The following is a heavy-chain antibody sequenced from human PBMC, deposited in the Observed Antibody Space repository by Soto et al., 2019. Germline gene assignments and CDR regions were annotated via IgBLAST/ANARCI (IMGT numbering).Heavy chain of an antibody. CDR2: VYYTGTT. Sequence: QVQLQESGPGLLKPSETLSLTCTVSGGSISSYFYIWVRQPPGKGLKWIGSVYYTGTTDYNPSLKSRVTISVDTSKTQFSLNLRSVTAADTAVYYCARDLAAVPRAFDYWGRGTLVTVSS. V-gene: IGHV4-59*01. CDR1: GGSISSYF. CDR3: ARDLAAVPRAFDY. J-gene: IGHJ4*02. D-gene: IGHD6-13*01.